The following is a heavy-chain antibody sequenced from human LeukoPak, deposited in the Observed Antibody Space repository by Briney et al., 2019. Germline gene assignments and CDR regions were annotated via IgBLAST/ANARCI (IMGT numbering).Heavy chain of an antibody. Sequence: GGSLRLSCTASGFSFSDYSLNWVRQAPEKGLEWVSYIRSSSSTIRYADSVKGRFTISRDNARNSLYLQMNSLRDEDTAVYYCARGLLGRGGGSFNYWGQGTLVTVSS. J-gene: IGHJ4*02. CDR3: ARGLLGRGGGSFNY. CDR1: GFSFSDYS. CDR2: IRSSSSTI. V-gene: IGHV3-48*02. D-gene: IGHD3-10*01.